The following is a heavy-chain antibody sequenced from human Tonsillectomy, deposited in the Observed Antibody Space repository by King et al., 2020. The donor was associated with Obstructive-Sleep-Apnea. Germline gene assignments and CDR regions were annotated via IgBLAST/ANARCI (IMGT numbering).Heavy chain of an antibody. CDR1: GFTFSSYW. D-gene: IGHD3-16*01. CDR2: IKQDGSVK. Sequence: VQLVESGGGLVQPGGSVRLSCGASGFTFSSYWMTWVRQAPGKGLEWVANIKQDGSVKNYEASVKGRFTISRDNAKKSVFLQMNSLTAEDTAVYYCAREYWGPDYWGQGTLVTVSS. CDR3: AREYWGPDY. J-gene: IGHJ4*02. V-gene: IGHV3-7*01.